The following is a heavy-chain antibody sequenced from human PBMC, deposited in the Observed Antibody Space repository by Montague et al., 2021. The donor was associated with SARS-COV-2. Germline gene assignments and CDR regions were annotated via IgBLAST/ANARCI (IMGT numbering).Heavy chain of an antibody. CDR1: GFNFNDYS. CDR3: ARVGYCSSGRCYSGTYYFDS. V-gene: IGHV3-21*01. CDR2: ISASGAYI. Sequence: SLRLSCAASGFNFNDYSMTWVRQAPGKGLEWVSSISASGAYIFYADSLQGRFTISRDNTGNSLFLQMNSLRVEDTAVYYCARVGYCSSGRCYSGTYYFDSWGQGALVTVSS. J-gene: IGHJ4*02. D-gene: IGHD2-15*01.